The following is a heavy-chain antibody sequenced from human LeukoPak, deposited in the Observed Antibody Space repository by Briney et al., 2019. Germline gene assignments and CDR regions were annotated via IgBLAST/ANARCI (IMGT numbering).Heavy chain of an antibody. V-gene: IGHV4-61*02. J-gene: IGHJ4*02. Sequence: PSETLSLTCTVSGGSISSGSYYWSWIRQPAGKGLEWIGRIYPTGSTNYNPSLKSRVTMSLDTSKNQFSLRLSSVTAADTAVYYCARGSQQLVYWGQGTLVTVSS. CDR3: ARGSQQLVY. CDR2: IYPTGST. D-gene: IGHD6-13*01. CDR1: GGSISSGSYY.